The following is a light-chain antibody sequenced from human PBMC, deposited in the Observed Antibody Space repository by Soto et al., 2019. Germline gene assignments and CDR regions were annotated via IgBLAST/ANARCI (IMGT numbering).Light chain of an antibody. CDR2: DTS. J-gene: IGKJ5*01. Sequence: MSQSPSTLSVSTGERATLSCRASQSVSSKLAWYQQKPGQAPRLLIYDTSTRATGIPARFSGSGSGTEFTLTISSLQSEDFAVYYCQQYSNWPPITFGQGTRL. V-gene: IGKV3-15*01. CDR1: QSVSSK. CDR3: QQYSNWPPIT.